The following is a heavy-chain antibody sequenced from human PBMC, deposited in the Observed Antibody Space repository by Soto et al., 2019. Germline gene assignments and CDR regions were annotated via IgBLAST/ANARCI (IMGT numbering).Heavy chain of an antibody. J-gene: IGHJ6*02. CDR1: GGSISSYY. Sequence: PSETLSLTCTVSGGSISSYYWSWIRQPAGKGLEWIGRIYTSGSTNYNPSLKSRVTMSVDTSKNQFSLKLSSVTAADTAVYYCARETDDSSGYYYTYYYYGMDVWGQGTTVTVSS. CDR2: IYTSGST. V-gene: IGHV4-4*07. D-gene: IGHD3-22*01. CDR3: ARETDDSSGYYYTYYYYGMDV.